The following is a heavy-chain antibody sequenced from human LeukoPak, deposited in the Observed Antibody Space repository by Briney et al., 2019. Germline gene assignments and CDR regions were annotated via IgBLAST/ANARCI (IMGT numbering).Heavy chain of an antibody. CDR2: IYYSGST. V-gene: IGHV4-59*01. D-gene: IGHD5-18*01. CDR3: AREPSYVGYSMEYFQH. J-gene: IGHJ1*01. Sequence: SETLSLTCTVSGGSISSYYWTWIRQPPGKGLEWIGYIYYSGSTNYNPSLKSRVTISVDTSKNQFSLKLSSVTAADTAVYYCAREPSYVGYSMEYFQHWGQGTLVTVSS. CDR1: GGSISSYY.